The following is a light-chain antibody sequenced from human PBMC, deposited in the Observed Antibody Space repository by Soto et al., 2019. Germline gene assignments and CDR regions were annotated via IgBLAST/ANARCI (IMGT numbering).Light chain of an antibody. CDR3: QTWGTGIQV. V-gene: IGLV4-69*01. CDR2: LNSDGSH. Sequence: QPVLTQSPSASASLGASVKLTCTLSSGHSTYAIAWHQQQPEKGPRYLMKLNSDGSHSKGDGIPDRFSGSSSGAVRYLTIPSRQSEDEADYYCQTWGTGIQVFGGGTKLTVL. CDR1: SGHSTYA. J-gene: IGLJ3*02.